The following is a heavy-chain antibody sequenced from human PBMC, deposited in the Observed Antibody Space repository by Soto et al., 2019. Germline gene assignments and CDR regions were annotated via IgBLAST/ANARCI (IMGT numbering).Heavy chain of an antibody. D-gene: IGHD6-6*01. J-gene: IGHJ5*02. CDR2: IIPILGIA. Sequence: QVQLVQSGAEVKKPGSSVKVSCKASGGTFSSYTISWVRQAPGQGLEWMGRIIPILGIANYAQKFQGRVTIIADKSTSTAYMELSSLRSEDTAVYYCARDSPAIAARPRWFDPWGQGTLVTVSS. V-gene: IGHV1-69*08. CDR3: ARDSPAIAARPRWFDP. CDR1: GGTFSSYT.